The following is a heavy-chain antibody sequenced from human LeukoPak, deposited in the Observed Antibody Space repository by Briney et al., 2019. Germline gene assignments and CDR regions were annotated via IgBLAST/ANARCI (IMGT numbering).Heavy chain of an antibody. D-gene: IGHD3-10*01. CDR1: GYSISSGYY. V-gene: IGHV4-38-2*02. CDR3: ARHRRAVRGVIFWFDP. CDR2: IDHSGGS. Sequence: SETLSLTCTVSGYSISSGYYWGWIRRPPGKGLEWIGSIDHSGGSYYNPSLKSRVTMSVDTSKNQFSLNLSSVTAADTAVYYCARHRRAVRGVIFWFDPWGQGTLVTVSS. J-gene: IGHJ5*02.